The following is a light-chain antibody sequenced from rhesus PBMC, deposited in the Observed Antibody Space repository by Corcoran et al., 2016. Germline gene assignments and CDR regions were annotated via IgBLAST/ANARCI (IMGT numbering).Light chain of an antibody. CDR2: YAS. CDR3: QQHNSYLYS. CDR1: ENVNNY. J-gene: IGKJ2*01. Sequence: DIQMTQSPSSLSASVGDRVTITCRASENVNNYLNRYQQKPGQAPKPLIYYASNLESGVPSRFSGSGSGTYFTLHISRLQTKDFAIYSCQQHNSYLYSFGQGTKVEIK. V-gene: IGKV1S14*01.